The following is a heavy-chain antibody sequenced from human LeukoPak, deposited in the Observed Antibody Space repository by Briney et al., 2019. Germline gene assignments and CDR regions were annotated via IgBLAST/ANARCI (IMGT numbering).Heavy chain of an antibody. CDR3: ARHRAADPSDAFDI. Sequence: PSETLSLTCTVSGGSISSYYWNWIRQPPGKGLEWIGTLHYSGSTYHNPSLKSRVTISVDTSKNRFSLKLSSLTVADTAVYYCARHRAADPSDAFDIWGQGTMVTVS. D-gene: IGHD6-13*01. CDR2: LHYSGST. V-gene: IGHV4-59*04. CDR1: GGSISSYY. J-gene: IGHJ3*02.